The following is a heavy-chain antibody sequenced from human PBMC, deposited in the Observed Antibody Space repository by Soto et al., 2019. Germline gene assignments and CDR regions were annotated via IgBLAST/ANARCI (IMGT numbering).Heavy chain of an antibody. CDR2: TSHDGSSE. J-gene: IGHJ4*02. CDR1: GFTFSSHA. Sequence: QVQLVESGGGVVQPGKSLRLSCAASGFTFSSHAMHWVRQSPGKGLEWVAVTSHDGSSEYYADSVQGRFTISRDMSKNTVNLQMNSLRAEDTAVYYCARDKWYFDSSGYYYFDKWGQGTLVAVSS. D-gene: IGHD3-22*01. V-gene: IGHV3-30-3*01. CDR3: ARDKWYFDSSGYYYFDK.